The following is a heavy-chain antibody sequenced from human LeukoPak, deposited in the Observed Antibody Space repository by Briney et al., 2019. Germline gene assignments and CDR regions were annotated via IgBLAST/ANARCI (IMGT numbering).Heavy chain of an antibody. CDR3: AREYGSGSYSIT. V-gene: IGHV3-48*01. J-gene: IGHJ5*02. CDR1: GFTFSRYG. D-gene: IGHD3-10*01. CDR2: ITSGSSTI. Sequence: GGSLRLSCATSGFTFSRYGMNWVRQAPGKGLEWVSYITSGSSTIYYADSVKGRFTISRDNAKNSLYLQMNSLRAEDTAVYYCAREYGSGSYSITWGQGTLVTVTS.